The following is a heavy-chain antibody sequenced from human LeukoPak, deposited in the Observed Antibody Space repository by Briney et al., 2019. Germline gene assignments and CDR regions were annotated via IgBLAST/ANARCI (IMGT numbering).Heavy chain of an antibody. V-gene: IGHV3-53*01. J-gene: IGHJ5*02. CDR1: GFTVSSNY. CDR3: ARVSTGAWFDP. D-gene: IGHD2-8*02. CDR2: IYSGGST. Sequence: GGSLRLSCAASGFTVSSNYMSWVRQAPGKGQEWVSVIYSGGSTYYADSVKGRFTISRDNSKNTLYLQMNSLRAEDTAVYYCARVSTGAWFDPWGQGTLVTVSS.